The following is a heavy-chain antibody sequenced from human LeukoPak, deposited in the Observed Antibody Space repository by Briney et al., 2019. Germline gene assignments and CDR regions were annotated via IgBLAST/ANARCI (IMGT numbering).Heavy chain of an antibody. Sequence: PGKSLRLSCAASGLTFRNYGMHWVRQAPGKGLEWVAVIWYDGSNKYYADSVKGRFTISRDNSKNTLYLQMNSLRAEDTAVYYCARDYCSSTSCSPPNYFDYWGQGTLVTVSS. CDR3: ARDYCSSTSCSPPNYFDY. J-gene: IGHJ4*02. CDR2: IWYDGSNK. V-gene: IGHV3-33*01. D-gene: IGHD2-2*01. CDR1: GLTFRNYG.